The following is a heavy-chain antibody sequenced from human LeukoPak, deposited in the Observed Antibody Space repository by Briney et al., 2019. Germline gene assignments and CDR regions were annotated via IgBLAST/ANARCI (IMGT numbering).Heavy chain of an antibody. CDR1: GGSLSSYY. Sequence: SGTLSLTCTVSGGSLSSYYWSWIRQPPGKGLEWIGYIYYSGSTTYNPSLRSRVTISVDTSKNQFSLKLSSVTAADTAVYYCARVFYYGSGTFDLWGRGTLVTVSS. D-gene: IGHD3-10*01. J-gene: IGHJ2*01. V-gene: IGHV4-59*01. CDR3: ARVFYYGSGTFDL. CDR2: IYYSGST.